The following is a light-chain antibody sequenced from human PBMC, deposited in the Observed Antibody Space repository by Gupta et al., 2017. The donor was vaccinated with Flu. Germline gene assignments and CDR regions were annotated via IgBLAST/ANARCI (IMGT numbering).Light chain of an antibody. V-gene: IGKV1-39*01. CDR3: QQSYSNRRT. CDR2: AAS. CDR1: QSISSY. Sequence: DIQMTQSPSSLSASVGDRVTITCRASQSISSYLNWYQQKPGKAPKLLIYAASSLQSGVPSRFSGSGSGTDFTLTISRLQPEDFATYYCQQSYSNRRTFGQGTKVEIK. J-gene: IGKJ1*01.